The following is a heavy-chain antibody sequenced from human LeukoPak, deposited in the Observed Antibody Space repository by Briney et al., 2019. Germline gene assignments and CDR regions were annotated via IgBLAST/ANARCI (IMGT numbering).Heavy chain of an antibody. CDR1: GFTFSSYE. V-gene: IGHV3-48*03. CDR3: ARAFFYGSGSYSVSYFDY. D-gene: IGHD3-10*01. CDR2: FSSSGNTI. J-gene: IGHJ4*02. Sequence: GGSLRLSCAASGFTFSSYEMNWVRQAPGKGLEWVSYFSSSGNTIYYADSVKGRFTISRDNAKNSLYLQMNSLRAEDTAVYYCARAFFYGSGSYSVSYFDYWGPGTLVTVSS.